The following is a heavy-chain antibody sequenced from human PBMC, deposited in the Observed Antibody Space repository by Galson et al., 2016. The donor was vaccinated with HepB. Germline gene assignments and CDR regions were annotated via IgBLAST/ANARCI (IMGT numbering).Heavy chain of an antibody. Sequence: SLRLSCAASGFSFDDYAMHWVRQAPGKGLEWVSLITWDGGRSFYADSVKGRFTIFRDNSKNSLYLQMDSLTVEDTAFYYCVKDLRGTSSWYFDLWGRGTLVTVSS. CDR3: VKDLRGTSSWYFDL. J-gene: IGHJ2*01. CDR2: ITWDGGRS. D-gene: IGHD2-2*01. CDR1: GFSFDDYA. V-gene: IGHV3-43D*03.